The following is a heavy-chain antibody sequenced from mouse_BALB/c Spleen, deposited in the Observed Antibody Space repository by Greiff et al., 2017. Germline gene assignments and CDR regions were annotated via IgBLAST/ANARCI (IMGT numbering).Heavy chain of an antibody. CDR2: INPYNDGT. J-gene: IGHJ4*01. Sequence: EVQLQQPGAELVRPGASVKMSCKASGYTFNSYVMHWVKQKPGQGLEWIGYINPYNDGTKYNEKFKGKATLTSDKSSSTAYMELSSLTSEDSAVYYCARSGGNPYYYAMDYWGQGTSVTVSS. CDR1: GYTFNSYV. V-gene: IGHV1-14*01. CDR3: ARSGGNPYYYAMDY. D-gene: IGHD2-1*01.